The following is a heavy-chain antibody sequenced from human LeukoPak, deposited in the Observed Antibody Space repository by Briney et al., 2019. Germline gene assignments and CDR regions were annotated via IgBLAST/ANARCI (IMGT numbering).Heavy chain of an antibody. CDR3: ARDGYCSGGSCYRYYYYYYYMDV. Sequence: PGGSLTLSCAASGFTFSSYSMNWVRQAPGKGLEGVSSINSSSSYIYYAYSVKGRFTIPSDNAKKSLYLQMNSLRAEDTAVYYCARDGYCSGGSCYRYYYYYYYMDVWGQGTLVTVSS. CDR2: INSSSSYI. V-gene: IGHV3-21*01. J-gene: IGHJ6*03. CDR1: GFTFSSYS. D-gene: IGHD2-15*01.